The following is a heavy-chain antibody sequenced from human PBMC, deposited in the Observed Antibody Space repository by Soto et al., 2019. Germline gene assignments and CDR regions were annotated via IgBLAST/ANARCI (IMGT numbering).Heavy chain of an antibody. CDR2: IYYSGST. CDR1: GGSISSGGYY. Sequence: LSLTCTVSGGSISSGGYYWSWIRQHPGKGLEWIGYIYYSGSTYYNPSLKSRVTISVDTSKNQFSLKLSSVTAADTVVYYCARDLLLGPGRWFDPWGQGTLVTVSS. V-gene: IGHV4-31*03. D-gene: IGHD3-22*01. CDR3: ARDLLLGPGRWFDP. J-gene: IGHJ5*02.